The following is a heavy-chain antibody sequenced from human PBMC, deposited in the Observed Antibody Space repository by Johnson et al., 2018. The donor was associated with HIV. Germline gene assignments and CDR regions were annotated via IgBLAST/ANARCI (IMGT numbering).Heavy chain of an antibody. D-gene: IGHD1-26*01. Sequence: QVQLVESGGGVVQPGRSLRLSCAASKFRFRSYGMHWVRQAPVKGLEWVAVISYDGSNKSYGASVKGRCTIFRDNDKKSIYLQMNSLRAGDTALYHCARRDSGSLSFDIWGQGTMVSVSS. CDR2: ISYDGSNK. CDR3: ARRDSGSLSFDI. J-gene: IGHJ3*02. V-gene: IGHV3-30*03. CDR1: KFRFRSYG.